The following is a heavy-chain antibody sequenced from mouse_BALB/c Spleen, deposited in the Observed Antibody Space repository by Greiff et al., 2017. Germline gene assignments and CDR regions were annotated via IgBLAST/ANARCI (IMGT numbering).Heavy chain of an antibody. V-gene: IGHV2-6-2*01. CDR3: ARQTYWPLRGAMDY. Sequence: QVQLKESGPDLVAPSQSLSITCTVSGFSLTSYGVHWVRQPPGKGLEWLVVIWSDGSTTYNSALKSRLSISKDNSKSQVFLKMNSLQTDDTAMYYCARQTYWPLRGAMDYWGQGTSVTVSS. D-gene: IGHD1-1*01. CDR1: GFSLTSYG. J-gene: IGHJ4*01. CDR2: IWSDGST.